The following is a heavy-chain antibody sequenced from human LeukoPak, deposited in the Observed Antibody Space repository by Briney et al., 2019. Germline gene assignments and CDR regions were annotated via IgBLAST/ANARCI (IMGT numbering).Heavy chain of an antibody. Sequence: GGSLRLSCAASGFTFSSYSMNWVRQAPGKGLEWVSVISGSGGSTYYADSVKGRFTISRVNSKNTLYLQMNSLRAEDTAVYYCAKENYGDSTGGRFQHWGQGTLVTVSS. CDR1: GFTFSSYS. CDR3: AKENYGDSTGGRFQH. D-gene: IGHD4-17*01. V-gene: IGHV3-23*01. J-gene: IGHJ1*01. CDR2: ISGSGGST.